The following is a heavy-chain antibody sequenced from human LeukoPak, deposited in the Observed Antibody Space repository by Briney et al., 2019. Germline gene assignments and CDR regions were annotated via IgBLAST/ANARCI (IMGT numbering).Heavy chain of an antibody. CDR2: ISFDGSNK. CDR3: ARAGVVIPAATVSYYHMDV. D-gene: IGHD2-2*01. V-gene: IGHV3-30-3*01. CDR1: GFTFNNYA. Sequence: PGGSLRLSCTASGFTFNNYAMYWLRQAPGKGLEWVAVISFDGSNKYYADSVKGRFTISRDNSKTTVHLQMNSLRAEDTAVYYCARAGVVIPAATVSYYHMDVWGKGTTVTVSS. J-gene: IGHJ6*03.